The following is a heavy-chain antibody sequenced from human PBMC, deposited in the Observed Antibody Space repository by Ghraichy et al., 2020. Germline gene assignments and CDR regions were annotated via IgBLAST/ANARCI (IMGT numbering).Heavy chain of an antibody. J-gene: IGHJ4*02. CDR3: ARRAYFDY. CDR2: ISGSGGGT. CDR1: GFTFSSYS. V-gene: IGHV3-23*01. Sequence: SCADSGFTFSSYSMSWVRQAPGKGLEWVSAISGSGGGTYYADSVKGRFTISRDNSKNTLHLQMNSLRAEDTAVYYCARRAYFDYWGQGTLVTVSS.